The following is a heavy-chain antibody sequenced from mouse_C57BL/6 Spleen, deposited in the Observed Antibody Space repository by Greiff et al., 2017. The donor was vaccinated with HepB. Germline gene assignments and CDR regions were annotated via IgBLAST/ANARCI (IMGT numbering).Heavy chain of an antibody. V-gene: IGHV1-80*01. CDR3: ARSIVITTVVAKAMDY. J-gene: IGHJ4*01. CDR2: IYPGDGDT. Sequence: QVQLQQSGAELVKPGASVKISCKASGYAFSSYWMNWVKQRPGKGLEWIGQIYPGDGDTNYNGKFKGKATLTADKSSSTAYMQRSSLTSEDSAVYFCARSIVITTVVAKAMDYWGQGTSVTVSS. CDR1: GYAFSSYW. D-gene: IGHD1-1*01.